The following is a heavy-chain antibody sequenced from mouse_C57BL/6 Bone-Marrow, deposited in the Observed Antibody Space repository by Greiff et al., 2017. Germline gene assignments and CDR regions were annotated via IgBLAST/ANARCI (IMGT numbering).Heavy chain of an antibody. D-gene: IGHD2-4*01. CDR3: ARSGDYDRFAY. CDR2: IDPSDSYP. Sequence: QVQLQQPGAELVMPGASVKLSCKASGYTFTRYWMHWVKQRPGQGLEWIGEIDPSDSYPNYNQKFKGKSTLTVDKSSSTAYMQLSSLTSEDSAVYYCARSGDYDRFAYWGQGTLVTVSA. V-gene: IGHV1-69*01. CDR1: GYTFTRYW. J-gene: IGHJ3*01.